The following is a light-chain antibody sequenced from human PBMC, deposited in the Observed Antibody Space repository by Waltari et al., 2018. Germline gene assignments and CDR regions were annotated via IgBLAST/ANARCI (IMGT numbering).Light chain of an antibody. J-gene: IGLJ1*01. Sequence: QSVLAQPPSASGTPGQRVTISFSGARSTIGRHTVYWYQQLPGTAPNLLISSKNQRPSGVSARFSGSKSGTSASLAISGLQSEDEADYYCAAWDDSLHGYVFGTGTKVTVL. CDR1: RSTIGRHT. CDR3: AAWDDSLHGYV. CDR2: SKN. V-gene: IGLV1-44*01.